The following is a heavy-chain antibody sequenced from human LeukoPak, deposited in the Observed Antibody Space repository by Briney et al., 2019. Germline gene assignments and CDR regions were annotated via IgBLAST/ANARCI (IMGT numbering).Heavy chain of an antibody. CDR1: GFTFSSYW. CDR2: IKQDGSEK. CDR3: ARDHGWELLDFSDY. J-gene: IGHJ4*02. V-gene: IGHV3-7*01. D-gene: IGHD1-26*01. Sequence: GGSLRLSCAASGFTFSSYWMSWVRQAPGKGLEWVANIKQDGSEKYYVDSVKGRFTISRDNAKNSLYLQMNSLRAEDTAVYYCARDHGWELLDFSDYWGQGTLVTVSS.